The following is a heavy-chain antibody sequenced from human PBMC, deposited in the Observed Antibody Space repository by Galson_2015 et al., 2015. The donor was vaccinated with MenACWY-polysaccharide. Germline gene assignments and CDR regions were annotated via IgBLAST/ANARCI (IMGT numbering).Heavy chain of an antibody. CDR2: INSDGSVK. J-gene: IGHJ4*02. D-gene: IGHD2-8*02. Sequence: SLRLSCAVSGFTFITHYMHWVRQDLGKGLLWVSHINSDGSVKIYADSVKGRFTISRDNAKNTLYLQMNSLRAEDTAIYYCASRRRFKTGSGPEDYWGQGTLVTVSS. CDR3: ASRRRFKTGSGPEDY. CDR1: GFTFITHY. V-gene: IGHV3-74*01.